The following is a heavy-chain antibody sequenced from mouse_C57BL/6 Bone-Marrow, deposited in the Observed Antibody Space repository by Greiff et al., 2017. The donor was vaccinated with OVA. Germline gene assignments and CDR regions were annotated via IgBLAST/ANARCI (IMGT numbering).Heavy chain of an antibody. D-gene: IGHD1-1*01. CDR1: GYTFTSYW. V-gene: IGHV1-55*01. CDR3: ARDGTTVVARKFAY. J-gene: IGHJ3*01. CDR2: IYPGSGST. Sequence: QVQLQQPGAELVKPGASVKMSCKASGYTFTSYWITWVKQRPGQGLEWIGDIYPGSGSTNYNEKFKSKATLTVATSSSTAYMQLSSLPAEDSAVYYCARDGTTVVARKFAYWGQGTLVTVSA.